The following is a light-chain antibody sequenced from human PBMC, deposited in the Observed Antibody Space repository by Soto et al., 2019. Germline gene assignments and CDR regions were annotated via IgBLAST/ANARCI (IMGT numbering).Light chain of an antibody. J-gene: IGKJ2*01. CDR1: QSVSRR. Sequence: DIEMTQSPATLSVSPGDRITLSCRASQSVSRRLAWFQQKPGKAPKLLIYDASCMESGVPSRWSGRGSGTEFTLPISSLQPDECSANYCHHYNYYSLHTFGQGTKLEIK. V-gene: IGKV1-5*01. CDR2: DAS. CDR3: HHYNYYSLHT.